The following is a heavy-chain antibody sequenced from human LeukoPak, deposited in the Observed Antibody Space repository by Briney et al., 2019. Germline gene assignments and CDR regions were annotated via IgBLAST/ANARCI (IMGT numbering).Heavy chain of an antibody. CDR3: ARRSLGRPNGLHV. Sequence: SETLSLTCTVSGASLSSDYWSWIRQPPGKELEWIGYIYTSGTTSYNPSLKSRVTMSLDTSKNQFSLRLTSVTAADTAVYYCARRSLGRPNGLHVWGQGTTVTVS. CDR2: IYTSGTT. CDR1: GASLSSDY. J-gene: IGHJ6*02. D-gene: IGHD1-1*01. V-gene: IGHV4-4*09.